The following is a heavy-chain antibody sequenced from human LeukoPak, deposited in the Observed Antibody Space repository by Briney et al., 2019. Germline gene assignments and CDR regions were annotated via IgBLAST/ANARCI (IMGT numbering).Heavy chain of an antibody. CDR2: IIPIFGTA. D-gene: IGHD1-26*01. Sequence: ASVKVSCKASGYTFTSYAISWVRQAPGQGLEWMGRIIPIFGTANYAQKFQGRVTITTDESTSTAYMELSSLRSEDTAVYYCARRGSALRGSGAFDIWGQGTMVTVSS. J-gene: IGHJ3*02. CDR3: ARRGSALRGSGAFDI. CDR1: GYTFTSYA. V-gene: IGHV1-69*05.